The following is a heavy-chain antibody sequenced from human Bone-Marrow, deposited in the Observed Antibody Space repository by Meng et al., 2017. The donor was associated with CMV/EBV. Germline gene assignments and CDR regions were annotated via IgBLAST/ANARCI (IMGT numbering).Heavy chain of an antibody. D-gene: IGHD2-21*01. Sequence: GESLKISCAASGFTFSSYDMHWVRQATGKGLEWVSAIGTAGDTYYPGSVKGRFTISRENAKNSLYLQMNSLRAGDTAVYYCARGAYCGGDCLFYFDFWGQGSLVTVSS. V-gene: IGHV3-13*01. CDR1: GFTFSSYD. J-gene: IGHJ4*02. CDR3: ARGAYCGGDCLFYFDF. CDR2: IGTAGDT.